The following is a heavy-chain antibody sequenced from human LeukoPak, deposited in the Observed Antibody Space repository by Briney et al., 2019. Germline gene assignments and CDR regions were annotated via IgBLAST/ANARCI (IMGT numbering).Heavy chain of an antibody. J-gene: IGHJ3*02. CDR1: GGTFSSYA. V-gene: IGHV1-69*05. Sequence: GASVKVSCKASGGTFSSYAISWVRQAPGQGLEWMGRIIPIFATANYAQKYQGRVTITTDESTSTAYMELSSLRSEDTAVYYCARKGVGETEDAFDIWGQGTMVTVSS. CDR3: ARKGVGETEDAFDI. CDR2: IIPIFATA. D-gene: IGHD1-26*01.